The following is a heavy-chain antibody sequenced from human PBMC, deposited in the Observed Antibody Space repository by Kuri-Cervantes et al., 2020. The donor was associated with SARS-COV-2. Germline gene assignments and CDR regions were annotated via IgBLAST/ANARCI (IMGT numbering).Heavy chain of an antibody. V-gene: IGHV3-74*01. Sequence: GESLKISCAASGFTVSSNYMSWVRQAPGKGLVWVSRINPDGSYTNNADSVKGRFTLSRDNDKNSLYLQMNSLRAEDTAVYYCARESGDVRSSSPFDYWRQGTLVTVSS. CDR2: INPDGSYT. CDR1: GFTVSSNY. D-gene: IGHD6-6*01. J-gene: IGHJ4*02. CDR3: ARESGDVRSSSPFDY.